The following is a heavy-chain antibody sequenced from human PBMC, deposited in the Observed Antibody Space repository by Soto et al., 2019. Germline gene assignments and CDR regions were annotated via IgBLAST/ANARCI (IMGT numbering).Heavy chain of an antibody. CDR2: ISGTGDGS. D-gene: IGHD1-26*01. V-gene: IGHV3-23*01. J-gene: IGHJ4*02. Sequence: EMHLLESGGGLVQPGWSLRLSCAASGFTVSSFPMTWVRQAPGKGLEWVSSISGTGDGSFYARSVKGRFTISSDSSKNMLFLQLSSLSAEYSAVYYCARKVGVSIWGQGTLVTVSS. CDR1: GFTVSSFP. CDR3: ARKVGVSI.